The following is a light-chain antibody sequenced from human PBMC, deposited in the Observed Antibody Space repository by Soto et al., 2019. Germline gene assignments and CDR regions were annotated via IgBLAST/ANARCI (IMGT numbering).Light chain of an antibody. Sequence: VLTQSPGTLSLSPGERATLSCNSSQSVSSSYLAWYQQKPGQAPRLIIYGASSRATGIPDRFSGSGSGTDFTLTISRLEPEDVAVYYCQQYGSSPFTLGGGTKVDIK. CDR1: QSVSSSY. CDR2: GAS. J-gene: IGKJ4*01. CDR3: QQYGSSPFT. V-gene: IGKV3-20*01.